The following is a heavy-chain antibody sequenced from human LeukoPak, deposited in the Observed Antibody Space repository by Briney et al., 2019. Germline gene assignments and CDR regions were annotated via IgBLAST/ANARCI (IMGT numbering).Heavy chain of an antibody. Sequence: GESLKISCKGSGYIFTSYWISWVRQLPGKGLEWMGRIDPSDSYTNYSPSFQGHVTISADKSISTAYLQWSSLKASDTAMYYCASLRYYDSSGYYYWGQGTLVTVSS. J-gene: IGHJ4*02. V-gene: IGHV5-10-1*01. CDR3: ASLRYYDSSGYYY. D-gene: IGHD3-22*01. CDR2: IDPSDSYT. CDR1: GYIFTSYW.